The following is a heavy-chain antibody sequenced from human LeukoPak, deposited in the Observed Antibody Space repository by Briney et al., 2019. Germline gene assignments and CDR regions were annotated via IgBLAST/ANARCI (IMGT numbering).Heavy chain of an antibody. D-gene: IGHD2/OR15-2a*01. CDR3: AQYNSMSYHFDC. CDR2: IYHSGST. V-gene: IGHV4-4*02. CDR1: GGSISSSNW. J-gene: IGHJ4*02. Sequence: PSETLSLTCGVSGGSISSSNWWSWVRQSPGKGLEWIGEIYHSGSTNYDPSLRGRVTMLVDKSKNQFTLNLKSVTAADTAVYFCAQYNSMSYHFDCWGQGTLVTVSS.